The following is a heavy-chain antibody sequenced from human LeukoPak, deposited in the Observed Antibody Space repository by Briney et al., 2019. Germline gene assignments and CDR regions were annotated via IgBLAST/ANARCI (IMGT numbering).Heavy chain of an antibody. V-gene: IGHV1-2*03. D-gene: IGHD3-16*01. CDR3: APTAEAYTSWWKV. CDR2: INPDSGFT. J-gene: IGHJ4*02. CDR1: GYKFTDDY. Sequence: LAASVKVSCKASGYKFTDDYMHWVRQAPGQGLEFMGWINPDSGFTNYAQKFKGRVTMTRDTSISTAYLEVRSLTSDDTAVYYCAPTAEAYTSWWKVWGQGTLVPVSS.